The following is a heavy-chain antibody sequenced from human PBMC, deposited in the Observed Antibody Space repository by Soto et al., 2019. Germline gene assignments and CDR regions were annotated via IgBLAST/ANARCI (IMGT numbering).Heavy chain of an antibody. D-gene: IGHD6-19*01. CDR3: ARDGIAVAGDSFDY. J-gene: IGHJ4*02. Sequence: PGGSLRLSCAASGFTLSNFAMHWVRQAPGKGLEWVAVIWYDGSNKYYADSVKGRFTISRDNSKNTLYLQMNSLRAEDTAVYYCARDGIAVAGDSFDYWGQGTLVTVSS. CDR2: IWYDGSNK. CDR1: GFTLSNFA. V-gene: IGHV3-33*08.